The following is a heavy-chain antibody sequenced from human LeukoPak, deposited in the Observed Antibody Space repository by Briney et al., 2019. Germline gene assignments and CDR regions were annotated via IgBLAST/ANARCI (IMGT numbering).Heavy chain of an antibody. CDR1: GFTFSSYG. D-gene: IGHD1-26*01. J-gene: IGHJ4*02. V-gene: IGHV3-33*06. Sequence: GGSLRLSCAASGFTFSSYGMHWVRQAPGKGLEWVAVIWYDGNNKYYADSVKGRFTISRDNSQNTLYLQMNSLRVEDTAVYYCAKDTGLVAATRYYFDYWGQGTLVTFSS. CDR3: AKDTGLVAATRYYFDY. CDR2: IWYDGNNK.